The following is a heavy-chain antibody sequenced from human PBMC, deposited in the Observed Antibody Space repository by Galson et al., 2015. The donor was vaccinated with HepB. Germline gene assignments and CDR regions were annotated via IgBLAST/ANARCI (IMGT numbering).Heavy chain of an antibody. J-gene: IGHJ4*02. CDR3: ARARGSGPGAHFDY. D-gene: IGHD6-25*01. CDR2: ISDSGSYT. CDR1: GFTFSDDY. V-gene: IGHV3-11*05. Sequence: SLRLSCAASGFTFSDDYMSWARQAPGRGLEWVSYISDSGSYTNLADSVKGRFTISRDNAKKSLYLQMNSLRAEDTAVYFCARARGSGPGAHFDYWGQGTVVTVSS.